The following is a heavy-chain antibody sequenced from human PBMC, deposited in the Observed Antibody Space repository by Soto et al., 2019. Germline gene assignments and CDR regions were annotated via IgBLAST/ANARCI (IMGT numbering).Heavy chain of an antibody. CDR2: INAGNGNT. CDR3: AREGNYYDSSGYPRLYNWFDP. D-gene: IGHD3-22*01. J-gene: IGHJ5*02. CDR1: GYTFTSYA. Sequence: EASVKVSCKASGYTFTSYAMHWVRQAPGQRLEWMGWINAGNGNTKYSQKFQGRVTITRDTSASTAYMELSSLRSEDTAVYYCAREGNYYDSSGYPRLYNWFDPWGQGTLVTVSS. V-gene: IGHV1-3*01.